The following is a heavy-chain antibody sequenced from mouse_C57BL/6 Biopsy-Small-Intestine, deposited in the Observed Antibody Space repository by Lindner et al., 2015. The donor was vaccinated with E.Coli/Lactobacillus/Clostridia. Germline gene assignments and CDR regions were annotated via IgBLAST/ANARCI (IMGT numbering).Heavy chain of an antibody. CDR3: ARERTTEGFSY. CDR2: FHPDSGGY. Sequence: VQLQESGPELVNPGTSVKMSCQASGYPFTDYYIHWVKQSRGKSLEWIGYFHPDSGGYGYSQKFKGKATLTVDRSSSTAYMELRSLTSEDSAVYFCARERTTEGFSYWGQGTLVTVSA. D-gene: IGHD1-1*01. CDR1: GYPFTDYY. V-gene: IGHV1-34*01. J-gene: IGHJ3*01.